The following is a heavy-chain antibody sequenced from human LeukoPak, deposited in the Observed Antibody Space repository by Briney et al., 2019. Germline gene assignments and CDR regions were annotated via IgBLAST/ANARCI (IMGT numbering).Heavy chain of an antibody. CDR3: AREAVTPGGNWFDP. CDR1: GGSISSGDYY. Sequence: SETLSLTCTVSGGSISSGDYYWSGIRQPPRKGLEWIGYIYYSGSTYYNPSLKSRVTISVDTSKNQFSLKLSSVTAADTAVYYCAREAVTPGGNWFDPWGQGTLVTVSS. D-gene: IGHD3-10*01. V-gene: IGHV4-30-4*08. CDR2: IYYSGST. J-gene: IGHJ5*02.